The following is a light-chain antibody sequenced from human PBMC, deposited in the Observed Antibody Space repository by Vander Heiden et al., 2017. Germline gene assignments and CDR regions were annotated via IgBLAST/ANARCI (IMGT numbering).Light chain of an antibody. J-gene: IGKJ3*01. V-gene: IGKV1-12*01. Sequence: DIQMTQSPSSVSASVGDRVTITCRASQGISSWLAWYQQKPGKAPKLLIYAASSFQSAVPSTLRGTGPGTDFTLSIRILHPEDLATYYCQQSKTLPFTFGHGTKVDIK. CDR2: AAS. CDR3: QQSKTLPFT. CDR1: QGISSW.